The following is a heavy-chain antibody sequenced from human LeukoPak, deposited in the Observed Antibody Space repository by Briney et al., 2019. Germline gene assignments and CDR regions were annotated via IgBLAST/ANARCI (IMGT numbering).Heavy chain of an antibody. V-gene: IGHV3-9*01. J-gene: IGHJ4*02. Sequence: HPGGSLRLSCAASGFTFDDYATHWVRQAPGKGLEWASGITWNSCCIGYADSVKGRFTISRDNTKNTLFLQINSLRAEDTAVYYCAREILAPGKTHDYWGQGTLVTVSS. CDR1: GFTFDDYA. CDR2: ITWNSCCI. CDR3: AREILAPGKTHDY.